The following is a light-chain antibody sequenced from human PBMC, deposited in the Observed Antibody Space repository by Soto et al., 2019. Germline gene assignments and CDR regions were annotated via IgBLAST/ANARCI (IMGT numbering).Light chain of an antibody. CDR2: YDS. CDR1: NIGSKS. J-gene: IGLJ2*01. CDR3: QVWDSSSDHVV. Sequence: SYELTQPPSVSVAPGKTARITCGGNNIGSKSVHWYQQKPGQAPVLVIYYDSDRPSGIPERFSGSNSGNTATLPIRRVEAGDEADYYCQVWDSSSDHVVFGGGTKRTVL. V-gene: IGLV3-21*04.